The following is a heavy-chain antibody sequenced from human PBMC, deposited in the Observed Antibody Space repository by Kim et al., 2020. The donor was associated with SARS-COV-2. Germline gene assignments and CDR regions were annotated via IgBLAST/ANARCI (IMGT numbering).Heavy chain of an antibody. Sequence: KSRGTISADTSKTQFSLKLSSVTAADTAVYYCARHNYDILTGWNPYYFDYWGQGTLVTVSS. J-gene: IGHJ4*02. CDR3: ARHNYDILTGWNPYYFDY. D-gene: IGHD3-9*01. V-gene: IGHV4-59*08.